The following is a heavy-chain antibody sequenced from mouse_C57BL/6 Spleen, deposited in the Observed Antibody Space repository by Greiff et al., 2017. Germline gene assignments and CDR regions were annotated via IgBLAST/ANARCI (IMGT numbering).Heavy chain of an antibody. CDR1: GYTFTDYY. J-gene: IGHJ1*03. D-gene: IGHD1-1*01. V-gene: IGHV1-19*01. CDR3: ARSDTTVVAWYFDV. CDR2: IIPYNGGT. Sequence: EVQLQQSGPVLVKPGASVKMSCKASGYTFTDYYMNWVKQSHGKSLEWIGVIIPYNGGTSYNQKFKGKATLTVDKSSSTAYMELNSLTSEDSAVYYCARSDTTVVAWYFDVWGTGTTVTVSS.